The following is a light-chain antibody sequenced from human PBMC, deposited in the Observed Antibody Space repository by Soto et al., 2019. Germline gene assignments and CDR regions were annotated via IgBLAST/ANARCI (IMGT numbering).Light chain of an antibody. Sequence: QSVLTQPPSASGSLGQSVTISCTGTSSDVGGYNYVSWYQQHPGKAPKLMIYEVSKRPSGVPDRFSGSKSGNTASLTVSGLQAEDEADYYCSSYAGSNNLVFGTGTKLTVL. V-gene: IGLV2-8*01. J-gene: IGLJ1*01. CDR2: EVS. CDR3: SSYAGSNNLV. CDR1: SSDVGGYNY.